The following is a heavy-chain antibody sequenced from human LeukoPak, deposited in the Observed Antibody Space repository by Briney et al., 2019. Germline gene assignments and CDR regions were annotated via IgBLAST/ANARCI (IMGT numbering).Heavy chain of an antibody. J-gene: IGHJ4*02. V-gene: IGHV3-48*01. CDR2: ISTAITTT. Sequence: GGSLRLSCVVSGFPFSNNPMNWVRQAPGKGLEWVSYISTAITTTYYAESVKGRFTISRDNAKNSLYLKMNSLRVEDTAVYYCARDGGKGYEIDYWGQGTLDTVSS. CDR1: GFPFSNNP. CDR3: ARDGGKGYEIDY. D-gene: IGHD2-2*01.